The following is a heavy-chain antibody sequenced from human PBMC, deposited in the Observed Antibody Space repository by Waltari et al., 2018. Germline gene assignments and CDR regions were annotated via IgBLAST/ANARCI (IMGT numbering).Heavy chain of an antibody. CDR3: ARPQTISTSWLAS. V-gene: IGHV1-8*02. CDR2: MNANSGHT. CDR1: GYIFTSYD. D-gene: IGHD2-2*01. J-gene: IGHJ5*01. Sequence: QVQLVQSGAEVKKPGASVKVSCKAPGYIFTSYDINWVRQATGQGLEWMGWMNANSGHTGYAQTVQGRITLTMNTSISTAYMELSSLRSDDTAVYYCARPQTISTSWLASWGQGTLVTVSA.